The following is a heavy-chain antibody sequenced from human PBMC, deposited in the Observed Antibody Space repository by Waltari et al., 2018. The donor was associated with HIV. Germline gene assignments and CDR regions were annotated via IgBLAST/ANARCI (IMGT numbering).Heavy chain of an antibody. CDR2: IYYSGST. CDR3: ARVSYDILTGFYYYYGMDV. D-gene: IGHD3-9*01. J-gene: IGHJ6*02. Sequence: QVQLQESGPGLVKPSETLSLTCTVSGGSISSYYWSWIRQPPGKGLEWIGYIYYSGSTPSHPSLKSRVTLSVDTSQHQFSLKLSSVPAADTAVYYCARVSYDILTGFYYYYGMDVWGQGTTVTVSS. CDR1: GGSISSYY. V-gene: IGHV4-59*01.